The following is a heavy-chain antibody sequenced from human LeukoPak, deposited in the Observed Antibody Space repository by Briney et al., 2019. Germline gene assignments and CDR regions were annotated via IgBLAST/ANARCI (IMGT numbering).Heavy chain of an antibody. CDR3: ARVIGGYSGYDSPYYFDY. Sequence: SETLFLTCTVSGGSMSSHYWSWIRQPPGKGLEWIGYIYYSGSTNYNPSLKSRVTISVDTSKNQFSLKLSSVTAADTAVYYCARVIGGYSGYDSPYYFDYWGQGTLVTVSS. CDR1: GGSMSSHY. CDR2: IYYSGST. V-gene: IGHV4-59*11. J-gene: IGHJ4*02. D-gene: IGHD5-12*01.